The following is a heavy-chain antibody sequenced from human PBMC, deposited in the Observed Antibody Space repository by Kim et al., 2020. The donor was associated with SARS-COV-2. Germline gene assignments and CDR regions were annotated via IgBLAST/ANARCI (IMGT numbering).Heavy chain of an antibody. CDR3: ARDSHPNWFDP. CDR2: ISYDGSNK. J-gene: IGHJ5*02. V-gene: IGHV3-30*04. Sequence: GGSLRLSCAASGFTFSSYAMHWVRQAPGKGLEWVAVISYDGSNKYYADSEKGRFTISRDNSKNTLYLQMNSLRAEDTAVYYCARDSHPNWFDPWGQGTLVTVSS. CDR1: GFTFSSYA.